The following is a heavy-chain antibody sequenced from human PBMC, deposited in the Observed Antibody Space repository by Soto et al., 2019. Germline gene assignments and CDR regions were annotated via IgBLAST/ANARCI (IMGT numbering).Heavy chain of an antibody. CDR2: ISGSGGST. V-gene: IGHV3-23*01. D-gene: IGHD3-3*01. CDR3: AKGPEIPDFWSGYTPGDWFDP. Sequence: EVQLLESGGGLVQPGGSLRLSCAASGFTFSSYAMSWVRQAPGKGLEWVSAISGSGGSTYYADSVKGRFTISRDNSRNTLYLQMNSLRAEDTAVYYCAKGPEIPDFWSGYTPGDWFDPWGQGTLVTVSS. J-gene: IGHJ5*02. CDR1: GFTFSSYA.